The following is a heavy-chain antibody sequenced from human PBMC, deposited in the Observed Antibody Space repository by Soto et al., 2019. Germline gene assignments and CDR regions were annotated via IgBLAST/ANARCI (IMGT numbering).Heavy chain of an antibody. CDR2: IIPIFGTA. CDR1: GGSFSSYA. J-gene: IGHJ3*02. Sequence: QVQLVQSGAEVTKPGSSVKVSCKASGGSFSSYAISWVRQAPVQGLEWMGGIIPIFGTATYAQKFQGRVTIIADKSTSTAYMELSSLRSEDTAVYYCARAGPVAGNHAFDIWGQGTLVTVSS. CDR3: ARAGPVAGNHAFDI. V-gene: IGHV1-69*06. D-gene: IGHD6-19*01.